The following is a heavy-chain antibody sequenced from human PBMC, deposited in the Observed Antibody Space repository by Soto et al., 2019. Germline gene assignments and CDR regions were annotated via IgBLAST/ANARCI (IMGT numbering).Heavy chain of an antibody. D-gene: IGHD4-17*01. V-gene: IGHV4-59*04. Sequence: SETLSLTCTVSGGSISSYYWSWIRQPPGKGLEWIGYIYYSGSTYYNPSLKSRVTISVDTSKNQFSLKLSSVTAADTAVYYCARTMAVTITHYYYYGMDVWGQGTTVTVS. CDR3: ARTMAVTITHYYYYGMDV. CDR1: GGSISSYY. J-gene: IGHJ6*02. CDR2: IYYSGST.